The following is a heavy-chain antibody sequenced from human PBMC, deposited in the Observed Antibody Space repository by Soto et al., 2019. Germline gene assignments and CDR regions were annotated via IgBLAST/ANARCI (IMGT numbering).Heavy chain of an antibody. CDR2: ISYDGSNK. CDR1: GFTFSNYA. J-gene: IGHJ4*02. D-gene: IGHD3-3*02. CDR3: ARAGSVHFWSGYFDY. Sequence: GGSLRLSCAASGFTFSNYAMHLVRQAPGKGLEWVSLISYDGSNKYYADSVKGRFTISRDNSKNTLYLQMNSLGPEDTAVYYCARAGSVHFWSGYFDYWGQGTLVTVSS. V-gene: IGHV3-30-3*01.